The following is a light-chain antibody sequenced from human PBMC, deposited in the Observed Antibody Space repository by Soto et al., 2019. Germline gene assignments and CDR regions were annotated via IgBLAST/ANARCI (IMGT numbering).Light chain of an antibody. J-gene: IGLJ3*02. CDR1: SSDVGSYNL. V-gene: IGLV2-23*02. CDR2: EVS. CDR3: CSYAGSSTLV. Sequence: QSALTPPASVSGSPGQSIAISCTGTSSDVGSYNLVSWYQQHPGKAPKLMIYEVSKRPSGVSNPFSGSKTGNTASLTIAGLQAEDEADYYCCSYAGSSTLVFGGGTKLTVL.